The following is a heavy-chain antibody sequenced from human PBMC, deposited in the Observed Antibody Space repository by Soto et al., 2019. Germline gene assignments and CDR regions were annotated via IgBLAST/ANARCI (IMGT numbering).Heavy chain of an antibody. CDR1: GGTFSSYA. V-gene: IGHV1-69*13. D-gene: IGHD2-8*01. Sequence: ASVKVSCKASGGTFSSYAISWVRQAPGQGLEWMGGIIPIFGTANYAQKFQGRVTITSDESTSKAYMELRSLRSEDPAVYYCASRYCTNGVCYYYCMDVWGQGTTVTVSS. CDR3: ASRYCTNGVCYYYCMDV. J-gene: IGHJ6*02. CDR2: IIPIFGTA.